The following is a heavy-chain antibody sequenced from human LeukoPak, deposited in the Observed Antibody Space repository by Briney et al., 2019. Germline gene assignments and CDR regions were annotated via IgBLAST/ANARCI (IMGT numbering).Heavy chain of an antibody. CDR2: VNLQGST. Sequence: SETLSLTCGVSGGSISNTNWWTWVRQPPGKGLEWIGEVNLQGSTNYNPSLKSRVAISVDKSESHISLKLTSVTAADTAVYYCASNGYSYGSFDYWGQGTLVTVSS. CDR1: GGSISNTNW. CDR3: ASNGYSYGSFDY. J-gene: IGHJ4*02. D-gene: IGHD5-18*01. V-gene: IGHV4-4*02.